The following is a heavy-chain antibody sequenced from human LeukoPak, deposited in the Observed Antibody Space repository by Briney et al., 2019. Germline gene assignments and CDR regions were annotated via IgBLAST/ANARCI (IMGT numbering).Heavy chain of an antibody. J-gene: IGHJ6*04. V-gene: IGHV3-53*01. CDR2: IYSGGST. CDR1: GFTVSSNY. D-gene: IGHD6-6*01. CDR3: ASGGRVWQLAAHV. Sequence: PGGSLRLSCAASGFTVSSNYMSWVRQAPGKGLEWVSVIYSGGSTYYADSVKGRFTISRDNSKNTLYLQMNSLRAEDTAVYYCASGGRVWQLAAHVGGKGTTVPVPS.